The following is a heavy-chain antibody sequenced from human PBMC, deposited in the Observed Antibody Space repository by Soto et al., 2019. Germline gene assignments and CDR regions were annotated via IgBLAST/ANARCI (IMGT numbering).Heavy chain of an antibody. CDR3: AKGALNYLDP. CDR1: GFTFRSYA. Sequence: VGSLRLSCVASGFTFRSYAMSWVRQAPGKGLEWVSGLTGSGSSTYYADSVQDRFTISRDNSQSTLYLQMNSLRADDTAVYFCAKGALNYLDPWGQGTLVTVSS. CDR2: LTGSGSST. D-gene: IGHD1-7*01. J-gene: IGHJ5*02. V-gene: IGHV3-23*01.